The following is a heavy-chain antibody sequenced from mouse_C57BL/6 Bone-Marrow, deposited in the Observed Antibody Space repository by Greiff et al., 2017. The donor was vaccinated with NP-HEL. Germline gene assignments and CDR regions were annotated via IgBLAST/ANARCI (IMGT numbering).Heavy chain of an antibody. D-gene: IGHD1-1*02. CDR3: ARGDGVHEGGYYFDY. V-gene: IGHV1-18*01. J-gene: IGHJ2*01. CDR2: INPNNGGT. Sequence: EVQLQQSGPELVKPGASVKIPCKASGYTFTDYNMDWVKQSHGKSLEWIGDINPNNGGTIYNQKFKGKATLTVDKSSSTAYMELRSLTSEDTAVYYCARGDGVHEGGYYFDYWGQGTTLTVSS. CDR1: GYTFTDYN.